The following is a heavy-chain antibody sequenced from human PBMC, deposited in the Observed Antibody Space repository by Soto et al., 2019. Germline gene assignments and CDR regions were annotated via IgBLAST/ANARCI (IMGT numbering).Heavy chain of an antibody. J-gene: IGHJ6*02. CDR3: ARVRDPHLDHYGLDV. CDR2: LIPIYDAP. V-gene: IGHV1-69*06. Sequence: QVQLVQSGAEVKNPGSSVKVSCKTSGFTFNVYGINWVRQAPGRGLEWMGGLIPIYDAPNYAQKFQDRVTITADKSTTTVYLELSSLTSEDTAVYFCARVRDPHLDHYGLDVWGQGTTVTVSS. CDR1: GFTFNVYG.